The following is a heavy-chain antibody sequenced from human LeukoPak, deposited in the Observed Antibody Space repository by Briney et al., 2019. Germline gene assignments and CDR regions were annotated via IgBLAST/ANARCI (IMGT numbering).Heavy chain of an antibody. CDR1: GGSISSYY. D-gene: IGHD1-26*01. V-gene: IGHV3-23*01. CDR3: ANGIVGATPTGY. CDR2: ISGSGGST. Sequence: ETLSLTCTVSGGSISSYYWSWVRQAPGKGLEWVSAISGSGGSTYYAESVKGRFTISRDNSKNTLYLQMNSLRAEDTAVYYCANGIVGATPTGYWGQGTLVTVSS. J-gene: IGHJ4*02.